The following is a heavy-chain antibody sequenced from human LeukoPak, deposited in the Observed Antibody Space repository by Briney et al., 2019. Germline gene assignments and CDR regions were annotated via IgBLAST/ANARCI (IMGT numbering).Heavy chain of an antibody. CDR3: AKRGVVIRVILVGFHKEAYYFDS. J-gene: IGHJ4*02. CDR1: GITLSNYG. CDR2: ISGSGGGT. V-gene: IGHV3-23*01. Sequence: GGSLRLSCVVSGITLSNYGMSWVRQAPGKGLEWVAGISGSGGGTKYADSVKGRFTISRDNRKNTLYLQTNSLRAEDTAMYFCAKRGVVIRVILVGFHKEAYYFDSWGQGALVTVSS. D-gene: IGHD3-22*01.